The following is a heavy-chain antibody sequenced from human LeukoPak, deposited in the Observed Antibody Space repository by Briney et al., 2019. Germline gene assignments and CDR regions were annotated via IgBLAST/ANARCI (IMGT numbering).Heavy chain of an antibody. CDR2: IYYSGST. CDR1: GGSISSYY. CDR3: ASRGMDGYRF. V-gene: IGHV4-59*01. D-gene: IGHD5-24*01. Sequence: SETLSLTCTVSGGSISSYYWSWLRQPPGKGLEWIGYIYYSGSTNYNPSLKSRVTISVDTSKNQFSLKLSSVTAADTAVYYCASRGMDGYRFWGQGTLVTVSS. J-gene: IGHJ4*02.